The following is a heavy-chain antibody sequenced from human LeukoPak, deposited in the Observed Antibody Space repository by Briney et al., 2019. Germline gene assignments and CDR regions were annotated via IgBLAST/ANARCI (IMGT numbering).Heavy chain of an antibody. CDR2: ISSSSSTI. CDR1: GFTFSSYS. Sequence: PGGSLRLSCAASGFTFSSYSMNWVRQAPGKGLEWVSYISSSSSTIYYADSVKGRFTISRDNAKNSLYLQMNSLRAEDMALYYCAKGEMATIKDAFDIWGQGTTVTVSS. CDR3: AKGEMATIKDAFDI. J-gene: IGHJ3*02. V-gene: IGHV3-48*01. D-gene: IGHD5-24*01.